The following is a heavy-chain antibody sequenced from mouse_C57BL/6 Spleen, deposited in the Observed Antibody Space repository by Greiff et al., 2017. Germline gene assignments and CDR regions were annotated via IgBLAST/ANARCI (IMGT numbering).Heavy chain of an antibody. CDR1: GFNIKDDY. V-gene: IGHV14-4*01. CDR3: TTDCMDY. Sequence: VQLQQSGAELVRPGASVKLSCTASGFNIKDDYMHWVKQRPEQGLEWIGWIDPENGDTEYASKFQGKATITADTSSTTAYLQLSSLTSEDTAVYYCTTDCMDYWGQGTSVTVSS. CDR2: IDPENGDT. J-gene: IGHJ4*01.